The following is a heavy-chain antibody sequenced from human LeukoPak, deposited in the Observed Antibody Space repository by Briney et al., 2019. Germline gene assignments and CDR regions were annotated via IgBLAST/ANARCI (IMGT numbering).Heavy chain of an antibody. D-gene: IGHD3-22*01. CDR1: GGSINSYY. V-gene: IGHV4-4*07. Sequence: PSETLSLTCTVSGGSINSYYWSWIRQPAGKGLEWIGRIYTSGSTNYNPSLKSRVTISVDTSKNQFSLKLSSVTAADTAVYYCAREFNYYDSSGLNYWGQGTLVTVSS. CDR2: IYTSGST. CDR3: AREFNYYDSSGLNY. J-gene: IGHJ4*02.